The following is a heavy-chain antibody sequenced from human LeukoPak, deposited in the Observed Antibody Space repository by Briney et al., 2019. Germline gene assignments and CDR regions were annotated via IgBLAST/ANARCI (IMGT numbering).Heavy chain of an antibody. D-gene: IGHD3-22*01. V-gene: IGHV4-39*01. J-gene: IGHJ4*02. CDR3: ARLASSNYHGGSGYLDY. Sequence: SETLSLTCTVSGGSISSSSYYWGWIRQPPGKGLEWIGNIYYSGSTNLNSSLKSRVTISVDTSKNQFSLKLSSVTAADTAVYYCARLASSNYHGGSGYLDYWGQGTLVTVSS. CDR2: IYYSGST. CDR1: GGSISSSSYY.